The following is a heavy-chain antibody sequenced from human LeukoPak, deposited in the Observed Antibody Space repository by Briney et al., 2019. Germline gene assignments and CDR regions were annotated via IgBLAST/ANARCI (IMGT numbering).Heavy chain of an antibody. V-gene: IGHV3-7*01. CDR1: GFTFTNYW. CDR2: IYLDGSRA. D-gene: IGHD3/OR15-3a*01. J-gene: IGHJ6*03. CDR3: GSGGPVTKDHFMDV. Sequence: PGGSLRLSCAVSGFTFTNYWMSWARQSPGKGLEWVANIYLDGSRAYYVDSVKGRFTISRDNAKNSLFLQMNSLSAEDTAVYYCGSGGPVTKDHFMDVWGKGTTVTVSS.